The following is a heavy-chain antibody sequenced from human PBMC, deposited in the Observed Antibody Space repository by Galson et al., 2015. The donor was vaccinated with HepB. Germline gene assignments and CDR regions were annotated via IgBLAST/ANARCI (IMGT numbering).Heavy chain of an antibody. CDR1: GGTFSSYA. J-gene: IGHJ5*02. CDR3: ARDWYYYDSSGYLNWFDP. D-gene: IGHD3-22*01. V-gene: IGHV1-69*13. Sequence: SVKVSCKASGGTFSSYAISWVRQAPGQGLEWMGGIIPIFGTANYAQKFQGRVTITADESTSTAYMELSSLRSEDTAVYYCARDWYYYDSSGYLNWFDPWGQGTLVTVSS. CDR2: IIPIFGTA.